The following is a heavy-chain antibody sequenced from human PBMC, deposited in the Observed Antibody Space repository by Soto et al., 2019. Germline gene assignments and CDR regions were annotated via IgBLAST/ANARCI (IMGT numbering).Heavy chain of an antibody. CDR3: ARMYSGSYFAFDI. Sequence: GGSLRLSCAASGFTVSSNYMSWVRQAPGKGLEWVSVIYSGGSTYYADSVKGRFTISRDNSKNTLYLQMNSLRAEDTAVYYCARMYSGSYFAFDIWGQGTMVTVSS. CDR1: GFTVSSNY. V-gene: IGHV3-53*01. J-gene: IGHJ3*02. CDR2: IYSGGST. D-gene: IGHD1-26*01.